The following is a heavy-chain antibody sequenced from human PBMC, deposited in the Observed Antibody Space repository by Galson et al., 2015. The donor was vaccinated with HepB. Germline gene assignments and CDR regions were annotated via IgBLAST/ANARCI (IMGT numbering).Heavy chain of an antibody. V-gene: IGHV3-64D*06. Sequence: SLRVSCPASGFDFSSYAMHWVRQAPGKGLECVSAISSNGGSTYYAASVKGRFTISRDNSKNTRYLQMSSLKAEDTAVYYCVKGSIRFAWGQGTLVTVSS. CDR1: GFDFSSYA. CDR2: ISSNGGST. J-gene: IGHJ4*02. CDR3: VKGSIRFA. D-gene: IGHD3-16*01.